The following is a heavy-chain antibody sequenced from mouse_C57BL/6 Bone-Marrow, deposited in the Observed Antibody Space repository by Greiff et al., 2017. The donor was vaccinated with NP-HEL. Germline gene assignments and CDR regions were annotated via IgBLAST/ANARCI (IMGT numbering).Heavy chain of an antibody. V-gene: IGHV1-81*01. Sequence: QVQLQQSGAELARPGASVKLSCKASGYTFTSYGISWVKQRTGQGLEWIGEIYPRSGNTYYNEKFKGKATLTADKSSSTAYMELRSLTSEDSAVYFCARALFITTVVATKAWFAYWGQGTLVTVSA. CDR3: ARALFITTVVATKAWFAY. J-gene: IGHJ3*01. D-gene: IGHD1-1*01. CDR2: IYPRSGNT. CDR1: GYTFTSYG.